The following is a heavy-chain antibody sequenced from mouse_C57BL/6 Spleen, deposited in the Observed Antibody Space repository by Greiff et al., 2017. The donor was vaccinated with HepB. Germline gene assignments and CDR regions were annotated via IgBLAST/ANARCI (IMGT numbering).Heavy chain of an antibody. CDR3: TTGYYGSSPLAY. Sequence: EVQLQQSGAELVRPGASVKLSCTASGFNIKDYYMHWVKQRPEQGLEWIGRIDPEDGDTEYAPKFQGKATMTADTSSNTAYLQLSSLTSEDTAVYYCTTGYYGSSPLAYWGQGTLVTVSA. D-gene: IGHD1-1*01. J-gene: IGHJ3*01. CDR1: GFNIKDYY. CDR2: IDPEDGDT. V-gene: IGHV14-1*01.